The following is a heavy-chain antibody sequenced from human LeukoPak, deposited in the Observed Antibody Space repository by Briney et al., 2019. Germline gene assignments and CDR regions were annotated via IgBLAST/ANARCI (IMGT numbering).Heavy chain of an antibody. CDR1: GFTFYDYG. V-gene: IGHV3-20*04. CDR3: ARDVLLWFGETRNYGMDV. Sequence: GVSLRLSCAASGFTFYDYGMSWVRQAPGKGLEWGSGINWNGGSTGYAASVKGRFTISRDNAKNSLYLQMNSLRAEDTALYYCARDVLLWFGETRNYGMDVWGQGTTVTVSS. CDR2: INWNGGST. D-gene: IGHD3-10*01. J-gene: IGHJ6*02.